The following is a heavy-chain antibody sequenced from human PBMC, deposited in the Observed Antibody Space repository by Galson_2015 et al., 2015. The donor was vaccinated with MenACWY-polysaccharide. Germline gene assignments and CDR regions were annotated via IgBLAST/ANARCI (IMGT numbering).Heavy chain of an antibody. Sequence: SLRLSCAASGFSFSANGMSWVRQAPGRGLEWVSCSGSGSGLYYEDYLKNRCTVSRDKSKNTMYLQMNNLRAEDTTVYYCAKVDTRRCLFMGIDSWSQASVVTVSS. CDR2: SGSGSGL. D-gene: IGHD1-26*01. CDR3: AKVDTRRCLFMGIDS. V-gene: IGHV3-23*01. CDR1: GFSFSANG. J-gene: IGHJ4*02.